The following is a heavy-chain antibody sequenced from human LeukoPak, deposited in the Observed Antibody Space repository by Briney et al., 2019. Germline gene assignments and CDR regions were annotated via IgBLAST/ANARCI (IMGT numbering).Heavy chain of an antibody. CDR1: GLTFSSYG. V-gene: IGHV3-30*02. CDR3: AKDYRPYGGNSYHDAFDI. J-gene: IGHJ3*02. CDR2: IRHDGSNK. Sequence: PGGSLRLSRAASGLTFSSYGRHWARQPGGKGLGRVAFIRHDGSNKYYAASVQGRFTISRDNSKNTLYLQMNSLRAEDTAVYYCAKDYRPYGGNSYHDAFDIWGQGTMVTVSS. D-gene: IGHD4-23*01.